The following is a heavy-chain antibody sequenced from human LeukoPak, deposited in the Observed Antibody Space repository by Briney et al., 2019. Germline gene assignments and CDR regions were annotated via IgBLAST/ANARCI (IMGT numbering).Heavy chain of an antibody. CDR1: GYTFTGYY. D-gene: IGHD6-6*01. Sequence: ASVKVSCKASGYTFTGYYMHWVRQAPGQGLEWMGWINPNSGGTNYAQKFQGRVTMTRDTSISTAYMELRSLRSDDTAVYYCARDREAARPGWFDPWGQGTLVTVSS. J-gene: IGHJ5*02. CDR2: INPNSGGT. V-gene: IGHV1-2*02. CDR3: ARDREAARPGWFDP.